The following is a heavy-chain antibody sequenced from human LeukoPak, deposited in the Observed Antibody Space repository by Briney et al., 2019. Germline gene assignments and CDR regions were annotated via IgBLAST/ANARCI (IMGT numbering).Heavy chain of an antibody. CDR3: AKDRWSGYYNWFDP. J-gene: IGHJ5*02. Sequence: GGSLRLSCAASGFTFSSYSMNWVRQAPGKGLEWVSAISGSGGSTYYADSVKGRFTISRDNSKNTLYLQMNSLRAEDTAVYYCAKDRWSGYYNWFDPWGQGTLVTVSS. D-gene: IGHD3-3*01. CDR1: GFTFSSYS. V-gene: IGHV3-23*01. CDR2: ISGSGGST.